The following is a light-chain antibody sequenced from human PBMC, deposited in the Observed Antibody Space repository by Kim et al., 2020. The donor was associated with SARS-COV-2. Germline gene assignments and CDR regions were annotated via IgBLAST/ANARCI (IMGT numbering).Light chain of an antibody. CDR1: SLGNYY. Sequence: GQKVRITCQGDSLGNYYASWYQQKPGQAPVLVIYGKNNRPSGIPDRFSGSSSGNTASMTITGAQAEDEADYYCNSRDSSGNHLGVFGTGTKVTVL. V-gene: IGLV3-19*01. CDR2: GKN. CDR3: NSRDSSGNHLGV. J-gene: IGLJ1*01.